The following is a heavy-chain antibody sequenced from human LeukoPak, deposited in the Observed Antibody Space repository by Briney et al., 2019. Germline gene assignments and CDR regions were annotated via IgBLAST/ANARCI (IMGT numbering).Heavy chain of an antibody. D-gene: IGHD1-14*01. CDR3: TRGFDHAKSGY. CDR2: IHFSGTI. J-gene: IGHJ4*02. Sequence: SETLSLTCTVSGDSISSTAYYWGWRRQPPGKGLEWLGMIHFSGTIYNNPSLMSRVTISVDTSKNQFSLKLTSVTAADTDVYYCTRGFDHAKSGYWGQGTLVTVSS. V-gene: IGHV4-39*01. CDR1: GDSISSTAYY.